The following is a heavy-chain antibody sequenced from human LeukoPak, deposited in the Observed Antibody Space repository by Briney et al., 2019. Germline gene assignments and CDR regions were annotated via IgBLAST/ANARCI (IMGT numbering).Heavy chain of an antibody. J-gene: IGHJ4*02. CDR2: ISAYNGNT. V-gene: IGHV1-18*01. Sequence: APVKVSCKASGYTFTSYGISWVRQAPGQGLEWMGWISAYNGNTNYAQKLQGRVTMTTDTSTSTAYMELRSLRSDDTAVYYCAREVLDYYDSSGYPDYWGQGTLVTVSS. D-gene: IGHD3-22*01. CDR1: GYTFTSYG. CDR3: AREVLDYYDSSGYPDY.